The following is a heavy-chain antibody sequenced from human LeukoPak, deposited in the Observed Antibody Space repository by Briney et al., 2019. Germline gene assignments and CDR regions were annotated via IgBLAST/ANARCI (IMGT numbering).Heavy chain of an antibody. V-gene: IGHV3-74*03. Sequence: GGSLRLSCAASGFTFSSYWMYWVRQAPGKGPVWVSCLNGDGSTTTYADSVKGRFTVSRDNAKNTLYLQMNSLRADDTAVYYWATIPVLVAWTGGGDWGQGTLVTVSS. CDR2: LNGDGSTT. J-gene: IGHJ4*02. CDR1: GFTFSSYW. D-gene: IGHD2-21*01. CDR3: ATIPVLVAWTGGGD.